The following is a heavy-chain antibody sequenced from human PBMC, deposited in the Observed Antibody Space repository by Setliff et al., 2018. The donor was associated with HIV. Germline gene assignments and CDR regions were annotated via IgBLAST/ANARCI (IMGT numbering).Heavy chain of an antibody. CDR1: GGSISSGSYY. CDR3: ARDHELGAFDL. Sequence: VSLTCTVSGGSISSGSYYWSWIRQPAGRGLEWIGHIYTSGTTSYNPSLKSRVTIQIDRSNNHFSLNLRSATTADTAVYFCARDHELGAFDLWGQGTMVTVSS. V-gene: IGHV4-61*09. J-gene: IGHJ3*01. D-gene: IGHD1-26*01. CDR2: IYTSGTT.